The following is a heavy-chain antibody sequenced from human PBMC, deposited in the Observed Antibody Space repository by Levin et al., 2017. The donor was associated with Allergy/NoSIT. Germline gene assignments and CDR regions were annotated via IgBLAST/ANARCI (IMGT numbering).Heavy chain of an antibody. Sequence: SVKVSCKTSGNTLTFYTIDWVRQAPGRGLEWMGRIIPIYDQTIYAQNFQGRVTITADKSTSTAYMDLSSLRYEDTAVYYCARGKVECTSPTCFLSFDHWGQGTLVTVSS. J-gene: IGHJ4*02. V-gene: IGHV1-69*08. CDR3: ARGKVECTSPTCFLSFDH. CDR1: GNTLTFYT. CDR2: IIPIYDQT. D-gene: IGHD2-8*01.